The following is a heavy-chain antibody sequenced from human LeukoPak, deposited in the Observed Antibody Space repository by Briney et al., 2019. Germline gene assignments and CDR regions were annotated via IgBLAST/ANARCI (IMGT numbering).Heavy chain of an antibody. CDR1: GFTFSSYW. V-gene: IGHV3-7*01. D-gene: IGHD2-2*01. CDR2: IKQDGSEK. J-gene: IGHJ4*02. CDR3: ARDIVVVPAALDY. Sequence: GGSLRLSCAASGFTFSSYWMSWVPQAPGKGLEWVANIKQDGSEKYYVDAVKGRFTISRDNSKNSLYLQMNSLRAEDTAVYYCARDIVVVPAALDYWGQGTLVTVSS.